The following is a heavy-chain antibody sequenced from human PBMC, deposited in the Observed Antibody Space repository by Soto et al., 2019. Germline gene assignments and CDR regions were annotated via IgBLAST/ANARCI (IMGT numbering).Heavy chain of an antibody. D-gene: IGHD1-1*01. CDR1: GFLLSTSGMC. CDR3: AHRRDYNGNWNGGYFDY. V-gene: IGHV2-70*12. CDR2: IDWDDDK. J-gene: IGHJ4*02. Sequence: ESGPTLEHPTKAHTLTVDLSGFLLSTSGMCVSWIRQPPGKALEWLARIDWDDDKYYSTSLKTRLTISKDTSKNQVVLTMTNMDPVDTATYYCAHRRDYNGNWNGGYFDYWGPGTLVTVSS.